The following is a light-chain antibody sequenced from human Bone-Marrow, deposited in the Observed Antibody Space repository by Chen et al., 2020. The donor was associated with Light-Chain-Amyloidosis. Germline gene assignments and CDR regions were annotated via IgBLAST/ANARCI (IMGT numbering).Light chain of an antibody. Sequence: SYVLTQPSSVSVAPGKTATVACGGNNIESTRVNWYQQTPGQAPLLVVHDDRDRPSGIPERLSGSNSGNTATLTISRVEAGDEADYYCQVWDRSSDRPVFGGGTKLTVL. CDR1: NIESTR. J-gene: IGLJ3*02. CDR3: QVWDRSSDRPV. V-gene: IGLV3-21*03. CDR2: DDR.